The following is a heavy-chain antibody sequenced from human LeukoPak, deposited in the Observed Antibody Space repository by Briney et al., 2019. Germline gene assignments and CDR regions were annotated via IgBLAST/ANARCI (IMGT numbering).Heavy chain of an antibody. J-gene: IGHJ4*02. CDR3: ARALGYSYGPLLFD. Sequence: GGSLRLSCAASGFTFSNYAMNWVRQAPGKGLEWVSFISATGTSIFYSDSVKGRFTISRDNSKNTLYLQMNSLRAEDTAVYYCARALGYSYGPLLFDWGQGTLVTVSS. CDR1: GFTFSNYA. CDR2: ISATGTSI. V-gene: IGHV3-23*01. D-gene: IGHD5-18*01.